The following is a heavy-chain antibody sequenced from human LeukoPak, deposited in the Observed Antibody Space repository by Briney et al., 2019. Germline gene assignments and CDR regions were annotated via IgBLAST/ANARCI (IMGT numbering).Heavy chain of an antibody. J-gene: IGHJ4*02. V-gene: IGHV1-69*04. D-gene: IGHD3-22*01. CDR1: GDTFGSYA. Sequence: ASVKVSFKAPGDTFGSYAISWVRQAHGQGLEWMGRTIPILGIAKYAQKFQGRLTITADTSTSTAYMQLTNLRSDDTAVYYCASQFLLPFDYWGRGTLVTVSS. CDR3: ASQFLLPFDY. CDR2: TIPILGIA.